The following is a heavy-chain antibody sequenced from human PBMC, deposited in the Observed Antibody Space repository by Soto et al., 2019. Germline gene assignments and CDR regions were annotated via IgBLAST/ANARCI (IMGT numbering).Heavy chain of an antibody. CDR1: GGPFNTYT. J-gene: IGHJ3*01. CDR2: IIPMLTVT. Sequence: QIHLIQSGAEVKKPGSSVKVSWKAAGGPFNTYTLFWVRQAPGHGLEWMGRIIPMLTVTNSAQKFQGRLTLTTDKSTGTAFMELTSLRSDDTAVYYCSIGSWSAETFDVWGQGTMVTVSS. CDR3: SIGSWSAETFDV. D-gene: IGHD2-2*01. V-gene: IGHV1-69*02.